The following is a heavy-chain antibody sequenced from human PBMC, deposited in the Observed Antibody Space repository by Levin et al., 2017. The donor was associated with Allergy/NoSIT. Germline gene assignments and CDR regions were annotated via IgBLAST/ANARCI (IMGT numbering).Heavy chain of an antibody. CDR1: GGSISSYS. J-gene: IGHJ2*01. CDR3: ARRGTFGYFDL. CDR2: IYYSGST. Sequence: PSETLSLTCTVSGGSISSYSWSWIRQPPGKELEWIGYIYYSGSTHYNPSLKSRVTISVDTSKNQFSLNLSSVTAADTAVYYCARRGTFGYFDLWGRGTLVTVSS. D-gene: IGHD3-10*01. V-gene: IGHV4-59*08.